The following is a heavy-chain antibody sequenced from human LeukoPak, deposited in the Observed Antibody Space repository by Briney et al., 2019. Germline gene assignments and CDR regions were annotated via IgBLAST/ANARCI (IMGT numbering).Heavy chain of an antibody. CDR3: AITSGWSQRFDY. CDR1: GGSFSGYY. CDR2: INHSEST. Sequence: PSETLSLTCAVYGGSFSGYYWSWIRQPPGKGLEWIGEINHSESTNYNPSLKSRVTISVDTSKNQFSLKLSSVTAADTAVYYCAITSGWSQRFDYWGQGTLVTVSS. J-gene: IGHJ4*02. V-gene: IGHV4-34*01. D-gene: IGHD2-15*01.